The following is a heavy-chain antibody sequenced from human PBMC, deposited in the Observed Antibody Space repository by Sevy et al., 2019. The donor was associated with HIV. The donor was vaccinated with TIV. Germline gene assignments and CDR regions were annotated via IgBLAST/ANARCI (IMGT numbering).Heavy chain of an antibody. V-gene: IGHV3-21*01. J-gene: IGHJ4*02. CDR1: GFTFSSYS. D-gene: IGHD3-22*01. CDR3: ARDYYDSSGFFDY. CDR2: ISSSSSYI. Sequence: GGSLRLSCAASGFTFSSYSMKWVRQAPGKGLEWVSSISSSSSYIYYADSVKGRFTISRDNAKNSLYLQMNSLRAEDTAVYYCARDYYDSSGFFDYWGQGTLVTVSS.